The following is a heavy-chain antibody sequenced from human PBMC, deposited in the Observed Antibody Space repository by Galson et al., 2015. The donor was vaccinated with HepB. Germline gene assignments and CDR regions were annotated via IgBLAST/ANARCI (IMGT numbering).Heavy chain of an antibody. J-gene: IGHJ4*02. D-gene: IGHD4-11*01. Sequence: SVKVSCKASGYTLTNYHFHWVRQAPGQGPEWMGKIFAGGGNTKYAQKFQGRVTLTADASTGTVYMDLRSLKSDDTAVYYCARDRDYRFDSWGQGTLVTVSS. CDR1: GYTLTNYH. CDR3: ARDRDYRFDS. CDR2: IFAGGGNT. V-gene: IGHV1-46*01.